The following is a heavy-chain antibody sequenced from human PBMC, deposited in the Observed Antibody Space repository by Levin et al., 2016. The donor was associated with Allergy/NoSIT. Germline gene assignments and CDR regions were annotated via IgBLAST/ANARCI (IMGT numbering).Heavy chain of an antibody. CDR3: ARDEYSSGLAEYFQH. J-gene: IGHJ1*01. D-gene: IGHD6-19*01. Sequence: WVRQAPGQRLEWMGWINAGNGNTKYSQKFQGRVTITRDTSASTAYMELSSLRSEDTAVYYCARDEYSSGLAEYFQHWGQGTLVTVSS. CDR2: INAGNGNT. V-gene: IGHV1-3*01.